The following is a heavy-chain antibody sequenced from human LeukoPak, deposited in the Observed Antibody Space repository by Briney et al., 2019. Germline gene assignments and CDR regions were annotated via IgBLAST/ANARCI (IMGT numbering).Heavy chain of an antibody. CDR1: GFTFRNCA. D-gene: IGHD3-10*01. Sequence: PGGSLTLSCAASGFTFRNCAMSWVRQPPGKGLEWVSGIRGTGYNTYYADSVKGRFTISRDNSKNTLYLQMNSLGAEDTAVYYCAKHVSGSLFYFDYWGQRTLVTVSS. J-gene: IGHJ4*02. CDR2: IRGTGYNT. V-gene: IGHV3-23*01. CDR3: AKHVSGSLFYFDY.